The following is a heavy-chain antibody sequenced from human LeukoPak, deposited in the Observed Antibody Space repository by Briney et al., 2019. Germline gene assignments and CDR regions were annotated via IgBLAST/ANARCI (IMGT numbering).Heavy chain of an antibody. V-gene: IGHV3-74*01. CDR1: GFTLSDFW. CDR3: VRDGWGRTPYDS. Sequence: PGGSLRLSCAASGFTLSDFWMNWVRQAPGAGPVWVSHISPDGSNIAYADSVKGRFTISRDSTKNTMYLQMNSLRVGDTAVYYCVRDGWGRTPYDSWGQGTLVTVSS. J-gene: IGHJ4*02. CDR2: ISPDGSNI. D-gene: IGHD4-23*01.